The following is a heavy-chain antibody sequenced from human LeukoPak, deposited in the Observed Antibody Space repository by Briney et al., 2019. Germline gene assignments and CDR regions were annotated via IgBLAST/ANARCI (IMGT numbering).Heavy chain of an antibody. D-gene: IGHD3-3*02. V-gene: IGHV4-30-2*01. CDR3: ASHFWSGSGY. CDR2: INHSGST. CDR1: GGSISSGGYY. J-gene: IGHJ4*02. Sequence: SQTLSLTCTVSGGSISSGGYYWSWIRQPPGKGLEWIGEINHSGSTNYNPSLKSRVTISVDTSKNQFSLKLSSVTAADTAVYYCASHFWSGSGYWGQGTLVTVSS.